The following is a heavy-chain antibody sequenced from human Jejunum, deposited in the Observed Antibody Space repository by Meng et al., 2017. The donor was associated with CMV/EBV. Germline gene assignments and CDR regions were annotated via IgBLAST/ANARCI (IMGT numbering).Heavy chain of an antibody. V-gene: IGHV4-30-4*08. Sequence: ESVPGLVEPTQPLSLTCTVSGGSIASDDYWWSWIRQPPGKGLEWIGYIYHKGHTYYNPSLRSRISISVDTSKNQFSLRLNSVTAADTAVYYCARDKAGYKNCDSWGQGTLVTVSS. D-gene: IGHD5-24*01. CDR2: IYHKGHT. CDR3: ARDKAGYKNCDS. CDR1: GGSIASDDYW. J-gene: IGHJ5*01.